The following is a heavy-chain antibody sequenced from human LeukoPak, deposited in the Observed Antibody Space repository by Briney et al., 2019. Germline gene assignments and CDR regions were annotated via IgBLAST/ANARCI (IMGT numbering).Heavy chain of an antibody. CDR3: AKSTAVAGGYYYGMDV. V-gene: IGHV3-30-3*02. CDR2: ISYDGSNK. CDR1: GFTFSSYA. Sequence: GGSLRLSCAASGFTFSSYAMHWVRQAPGKGLEWVAVISYDGSNKYYADSVKGRFTISRDNSKNTLYLQMNSLRAEDTAVYYCAKSTAVAGGYYYGMDVWGQGTTVTVSS. D-gene: IGHD6-19*01. J-gene: IGHJ6*02.